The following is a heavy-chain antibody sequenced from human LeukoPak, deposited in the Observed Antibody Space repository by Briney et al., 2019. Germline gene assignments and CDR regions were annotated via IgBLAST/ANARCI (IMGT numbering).Heavy chain of an antibody. CDR1: GGSISSGDYS. D-gene: IGHD3-22*01. CDR3: ARYGTQDYYDSSGRFDY. J-gene: IGHJ4*02. V-gene: IGHV4-30-2*01. Sequence: SETLSLTCAVSGGSISSGDYSWSWIRQPPGKGLEWIGYIYHSGSTYYNPSLKSRVTISVDRSKNQFSLKLSSVTAADTAVYYCARYGTQDYYDSSGRFDYWGQGTLVTVSS. CDR2: IYHSGST.